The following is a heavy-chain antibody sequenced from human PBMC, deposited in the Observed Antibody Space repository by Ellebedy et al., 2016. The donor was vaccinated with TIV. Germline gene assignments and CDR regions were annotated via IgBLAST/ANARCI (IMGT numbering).Heavy chain of an antibody. CDR3: ATTELRGVIGF. D-gene: IGHD3-10*01. V-gene: IGHV4-59*01. CDR2: IYYSGST. Sequence: MPSETLSLTCSVSGGSISSYYWSWIRQPPGKGLEWVGYIYYSGSTSYNPSLKSRVNMSVDTSKNQFSLKMNSVTAADTAVYYCATTELRGVIGFWGQGTLVTVSS. CDR1: GGSISSYY. J-gene: IGHJ4*02.